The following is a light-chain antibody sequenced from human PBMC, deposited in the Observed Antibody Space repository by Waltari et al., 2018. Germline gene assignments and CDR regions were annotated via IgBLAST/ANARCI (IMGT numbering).Light chain of an antibody. J-gene: IGKJ4*01. CDR2: RAS. CDR3: QQHDNSPPLT. CDR1: QGISNW. Sequence: DIQMTQSPSSLSASVGDRVTITCRASQGISNWLAWYQQKPGKAPKVLIYRASNLETGVPSRFSGSGSGTDFTLTISSLQPEDIATYYCQQHDNSPPLTFGGGNKVEIK. V-gene: IGKV1-33*01.